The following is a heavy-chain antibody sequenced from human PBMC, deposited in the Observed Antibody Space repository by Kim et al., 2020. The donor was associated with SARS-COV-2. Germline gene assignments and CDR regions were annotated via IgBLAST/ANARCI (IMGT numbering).Heavy chain of an antibody. CDR3: ARTHVVRGVMVDY. CDR1: GGSFSGYY. J-gene: IGHJ4*02. Sequence: SETLSLTCAVYGGSFSGYYWSWIRQPPGKGLEWIGEINHSGSTNYNPSLKSRVTISVDTSKNQFSLKLSSVTAADTAVYYCARTHVVRGVMVDYWGQGTLVTVSS. V-gene: IGHV4-34*01. D-gene: IGHD3-10*01. CDR2: INHSGST.